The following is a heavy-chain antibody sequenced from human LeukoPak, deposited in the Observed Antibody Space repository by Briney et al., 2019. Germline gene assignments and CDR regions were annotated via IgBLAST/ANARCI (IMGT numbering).Heavy chain of an antibody. D-gene: IGHD6-13*01. CDR2: IIPIFGTA. V-gene: IGHV1-69*13. Sequence: SVKVSCKASGGTFSSYAISWVRQAPGQGLEWMGGIIPIFGTANYAQKFQGRVTITADESTSTAYMELSSLRSEDTAVYYCARHRPLYSSSRRKFDPWGQGTPVTVSS. J-gene: IGHJ5*02. CDR1: GGTFSSYA. CDR3: ARHRPLYSSSRRKFDP.